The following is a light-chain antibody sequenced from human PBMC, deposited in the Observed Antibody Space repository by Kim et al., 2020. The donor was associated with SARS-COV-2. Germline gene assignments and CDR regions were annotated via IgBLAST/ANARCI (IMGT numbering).Light chain of an antibody. J-gene: IGLJ3*02. V-gene: IGLV1-40*01. CDR3: QSYDRSLGGRV. CDR2: GNT. CDR1: SSNIGAGYD. Sequence: RVTISCTGSSSNIGAGYDVHWYQQLPGTAPKLLIYGNTNRPSGVPDRFSGSKSGTSASLAITGLQADDEADYYCQSYDRSLGGRVFGGGTQLTVL.